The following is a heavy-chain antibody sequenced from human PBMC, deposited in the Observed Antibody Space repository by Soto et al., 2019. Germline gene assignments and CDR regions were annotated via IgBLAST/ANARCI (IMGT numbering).Heavy chain of an antibody. D-gene: IGHD1-7*01. J-gene: IGHJ4*02. CDR1: GYTFTSYD. CDR2: MNPNSGNT. Sequence: GASVKVSCKASGYTFTSYDINWVRQATGQGLEWMGWMNPNSGNTGYAQKFQGRVTMTRNTSASTAYMELSSLRSEDTAVYYCARWGPWLLELRTARFDYWGQGTLDTVSS. CDR3: ARWGPWLLELRTARFDY. V-gene: IGHV1-8*01.